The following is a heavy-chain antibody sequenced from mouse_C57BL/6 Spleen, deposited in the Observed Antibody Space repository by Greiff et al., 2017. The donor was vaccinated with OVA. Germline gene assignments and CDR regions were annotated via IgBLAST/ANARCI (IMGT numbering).Heavy chain of an antibody. Sequence: EVQVVESGGGLVKPGGSLKLSCAASGFTFSDYGMHWVRQAPEKGLEWVAYISSGSSIIYYADTVQGRFTISRDNAKNTLFLQMTSLRSEDTAMYFCARGRGFYFDYWGQGTTLTVSS. CDR1: GFTFSDYG. V-gene: IGHV5-17*01. J-gene: IGHJ2*01. CDR3: ARGRGFYFDY. CDR2: ISSGSSII.